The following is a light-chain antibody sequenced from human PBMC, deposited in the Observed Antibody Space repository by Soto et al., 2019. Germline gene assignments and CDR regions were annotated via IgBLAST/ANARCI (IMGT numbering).Light chain of an antibody. V-gene: IGLV2-14*01. J-gene: IGLJ1*01. CDR2: EVS. CDR1: SSDVGGYNY. CDR3: SSYTSSSTLVYV. Sequence: QSALTQPASVSGSPGQSITISCTGTSSDVGGYNYASWYQQHPGKAPKLMIYEVSNRPSGVSNRFSGSKSGNTASLTISGLQAEDEADYYCSSYTSSSTLVYVFGTGTKLTVL.